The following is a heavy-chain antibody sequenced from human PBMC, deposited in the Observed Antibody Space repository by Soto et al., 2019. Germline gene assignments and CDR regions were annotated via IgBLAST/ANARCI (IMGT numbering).Heavy chain of an antibody. CDR2: IKSKTDGGTT. D-gene: IGHD2-2*01. CDR1: GFTFSNAW. Sequence: EVQLVESGGGLVKPGGSLRLSCAASGFTFSNAWMSWVRQAPGKGLEWVGRIKSKTDGGTTDYAAPVKGRFTISRDDSKNTLYLQMNSLKTEDTAVYYCTTGRDCSSTSCYLENPATLGSYYYYYYMDVWGKGTTVTVSS. V-gene: IGHV3-15*01. CDR3: TTGRDCSSTSCYLENPATLGSYYYYYYMDV. J-gene: IGHJ6*03.